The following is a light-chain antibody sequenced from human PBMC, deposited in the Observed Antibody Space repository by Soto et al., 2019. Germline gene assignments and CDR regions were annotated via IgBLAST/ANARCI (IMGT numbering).Light chain of an antibody. CDR1: QIICTY. CDR3: QQSSSTPWT. J-gene: IGKJ1*01. Sequence: DIQMTQSPSSLSASVGARVTITCRASQIICTYLHWYQHKPGKAPKLLIYGSSSLHSGVPSRFNGSGSGTEFTLTNSSLQPEDIATYYCQQSSSTPWTFGPGTKVEIK. V-gene: IGKV1-39*01. CDR2: GSS.